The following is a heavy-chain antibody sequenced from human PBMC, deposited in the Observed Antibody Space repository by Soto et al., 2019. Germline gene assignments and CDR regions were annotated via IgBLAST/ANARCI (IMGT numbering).Heavy chain of an antibody. D-gene: IGHD2-2*01. CDR3: VVVPAADYYYYGMDV. CDR1: RYSFTSYW. Sequence: SLNTSCKGFRYSFTSYWISWVRQVPGKGLEWMGRIDPSDSYTNYSPSFQGHVTISADKSISTAYLQWSSLKASDTAMYYCVVVPAADYYYYGMDVWGQGTTVTVSS. V-gene: IGHV5-10-1*01. CDR2: IDPSDSYT. J-gene: IGHJ6*02.